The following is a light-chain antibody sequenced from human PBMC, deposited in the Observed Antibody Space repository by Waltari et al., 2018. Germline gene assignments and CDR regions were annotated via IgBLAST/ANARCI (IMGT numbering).Light chain of an antibody. CDR2: ENT. CDR3: QSYDNSLRGSVL. J-gene: IGLJ3*02. V-gene: IGLV1-40*01. Sequence: QSVLPQAPSVSGAPGQTATLSCPGGDSNIAYFGFNRYEHLPGRVPKLLIYENTNRPSGVPDRFSGSKSGTSASLAIEGLQPEDEGDYYCQSYDNSLRGSVLFGGGTKVTV. CDR1: DSNIAYFG.